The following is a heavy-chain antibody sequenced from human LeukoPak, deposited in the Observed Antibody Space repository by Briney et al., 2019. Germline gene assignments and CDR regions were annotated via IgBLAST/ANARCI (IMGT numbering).Heavy chain of an antibody. D-gene: IGHD1-26*01. J-gene: IGHJ4*02. Sequence: PSETLCLTCAAYGGSFSGYSWSWIRQPPGKGLEWIGEINHSGSTNYDPSLKSRVTISVDTSKNQFSLKLSSVTAADTAVYYCAREGIVGATSTWGQGTLVTVSS. CDR1: GGSFSGYS. V-gene: IGHV4-34*01. CDR2: INHSGST. CDR3: AREGIVGATST.